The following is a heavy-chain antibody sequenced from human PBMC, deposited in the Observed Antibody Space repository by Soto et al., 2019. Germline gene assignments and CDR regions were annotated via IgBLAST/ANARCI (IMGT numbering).Heavy chain of an antibody. CDR3: ARRYGSAIDY. CDR1: GGSISSGGYS. CDR2: IYYSGST. Sequence: PSETLSLTCAVSGGSISSGGYSWSWIRQPPGKGLEWIGYIYYSGSTNYNPSLKSRVTISVDTSKNQFSLKLSSVTAADTAVYYCARRYGSAIDYWGQGTLLTVSS. J-gene: IGHJ4*02. D-gene: IGHD1-26*01. V-gene: IGHV4-61*08.